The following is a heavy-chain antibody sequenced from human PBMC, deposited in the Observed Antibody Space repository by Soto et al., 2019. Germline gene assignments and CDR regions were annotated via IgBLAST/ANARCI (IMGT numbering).Heavy chain of an antibody. J-gene: IGHJ3*02. CDR2: IYPGDSDT. V-gene: IGHV5-51*01. D-gene: IGHD5-18*01. CDR3: AKSANEYSYGGDVFNI. CDR1: GYSFTSYW. Sequence: PGESLKISCKGSGYSFTSYWIGWVRQMPGKGLEWMGIIYPGDSDTRYSPSFQGQVTISADKSISTAYLQWSSLKASDTAMYYCAKSANEYSYGGDVFNIGGQGTRVTVSS.